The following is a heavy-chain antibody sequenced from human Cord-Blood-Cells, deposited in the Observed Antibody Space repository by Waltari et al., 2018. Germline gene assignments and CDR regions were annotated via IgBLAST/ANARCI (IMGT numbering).Heavy chain of an antibody. CDR2: IYWDDDK. J-gene: IGHJ4*02. CDR3: AHTATWLFDY. D-gene: IGHD3-9*01. Sequence: QITLKESGPTMVKPTQTLTLTCTFSGFSLSTSGVGVGWIRHPPGKALEWLELIYWDDDKRYSPSLKSRLAITKDASKNQVVLTMTNMGPVDTATYYCAHTATWLFDYWGQGTLVTVSS. V-gene: IGHV2-5*02. CDR1: GFSLSTSGVG.